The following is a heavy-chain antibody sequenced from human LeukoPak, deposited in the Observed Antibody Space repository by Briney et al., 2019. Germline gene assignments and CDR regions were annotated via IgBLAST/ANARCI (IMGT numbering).Heavy chain of an antibody. CDR1: GYTFTSYG. J-gene: IGHJ3*02. CDR2: ISVYNGNT. Sequence: ASVKVSCKASGYTFTSYGISWVRQAPGQGLEWMGWISVYNGNTKYAQKLQGRVTMTTDTSTTTAYMELRSLRSDDTAVYYCARGGYYDFLTGYETVDAFDIWGQGTMVTVSS. D-gene: IGHD3-9*01. CDR3: ARGGYYDFLTGYETVDAFDI. V-gene: IGHV1-18*01.